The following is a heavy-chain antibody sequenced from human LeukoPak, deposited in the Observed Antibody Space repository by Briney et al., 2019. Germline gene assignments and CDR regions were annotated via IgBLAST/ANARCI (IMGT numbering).Heavy chain of an antibody. CDR3: ARDHAYSYGYYYYYYYYMDV. V-gene: IGHV7-4-1*02. CDR2: INTNTGNP. D-gene: IGHD5-18*01. CDR1: GYTFTSYA. Sequence: ASVKVSCKASGYTFTSYAMNWVRQAPGQGLEWMGWINTNTGNPTYAQGFTGRFVFSLDTSVSTAYLQISSLKAEDTAVYYCARDHAYSYGYYYYYYYYMDVWGKGTTVTVSS. J-gene: IGHJ6*03.